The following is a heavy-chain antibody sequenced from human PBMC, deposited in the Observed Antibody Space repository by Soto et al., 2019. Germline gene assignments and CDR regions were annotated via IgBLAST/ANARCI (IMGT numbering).Heavy chain of an antibody. J-gene: IGHJ5*02. V-gene: IGHV4-59*01. CDR2: IYYSGST. CDR3: ARSYSNYALFVGWFDP. Sequence: SETLSLTCTVSGGSISSYYWSWIRQPPGKGLEWIGDIYYSGSTNYNPSLKSRVTISVDTSKNQFSLKLSSVTAADTAVYYCARSYSNYALFVGWFDPWGQGTLVTVSS. D-gene: IGHD4-4*01. CDR1: GGSISSYY.